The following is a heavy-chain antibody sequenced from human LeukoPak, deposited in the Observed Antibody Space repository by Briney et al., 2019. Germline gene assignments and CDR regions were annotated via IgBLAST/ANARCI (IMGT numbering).Heavy chain of an antibody. J-gene: IGHJ4*02. CDR1: GFTFSSYC. CDR2: ISTSGTTI. D-gene: IGHD1-14*01. CDR3: AGANRKYYFDY. V-gene: IGHV3-48*02. Sequence: GGSLRLSCAASGFTFSSYCMHWVRQAPGKGLEWVSYISTSGTTISYADSVKGRFTMSRDNAKSSLFLQMNSLRDDDTAVYFCAGANRKYYFDYWGQGTLVTVSS.